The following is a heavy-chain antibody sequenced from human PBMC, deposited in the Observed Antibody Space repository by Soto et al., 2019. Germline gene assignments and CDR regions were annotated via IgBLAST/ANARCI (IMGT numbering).Heavy chain of an antibody. V-gene: IGHV3-7*03. CDR2: IKEDGSEI. Sequence: PGGSLRISCAASGFTFSRYWLTWARQAPGKGLEWVANIKEDGSEIYYVGSVKGRFTTSRDNAKNSLYLQMNSLRAEDTAVYYCARVVSGRDYGDSIDCWGRGTLVTVSS. CDR3: ARVVSGRDYGDSIDC. J-gene: IGHJ4*02. D-gene: IGHD4-17*01. CDR1: GFTFSRYW.